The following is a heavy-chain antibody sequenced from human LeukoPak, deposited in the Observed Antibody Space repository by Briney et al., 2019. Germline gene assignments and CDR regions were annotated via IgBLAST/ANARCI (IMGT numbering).Heavy chain of an antibody. J-gene: IGHJ3*02. CDR2: IWYDGSNK. Sequence: PGRSLRLSCAASGFTFSSYGMHWVRQAPGKGLEWVAVIWYDGSNKYYADSVKGRFTISRDNSKNTLYLQMNSLRAEDTAVYYCTKAFLDHDAFAISGPGTMVTVSS. CDR3: TKAFLDHDAFAI. V-gene: IGHV3-33*06. CDR1: GFTFSSYG.